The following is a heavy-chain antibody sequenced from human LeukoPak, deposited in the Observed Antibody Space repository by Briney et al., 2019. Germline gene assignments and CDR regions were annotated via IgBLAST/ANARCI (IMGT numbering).Heavy chain of an antibody. CDR3: VREWFGELSFAY. D-gene: IGHD3-10*01. J-gene: IGHJ4*02. V-gene: IGHV3-21*01. Sequence: GGSLRPSCAASGFTFSSFSMNWVRQAPGKGVEWVSSINSGSNYIFYADSVRGRFTISRDNAKNSLYLQMNSLRAEDTAVYYCVREWFGELSFAYWGQGTLVTVSS. CDR1: GFTFSSFS. CDR2: INSGSNYI.